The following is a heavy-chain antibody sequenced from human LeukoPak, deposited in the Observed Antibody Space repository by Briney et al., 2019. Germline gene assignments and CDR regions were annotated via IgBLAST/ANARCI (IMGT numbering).Heavy chain of an antibody. CDR3: AKDGPASWGYSDY. J-gene: IGHJ4*02. V-gene: IGHV3-23*01. CDR2: ISSSGSST. Sequence: GGSLRLSCAASGFTFRSYAMNWVRQAPGKGLEWVSTISSSGSSTYYADSVKGRFTTSRDNSKNTVYLLMNSLRAEDTAVYYCAKDGPASWGYSDYWGQGTPVTVSS. D-gene: IGHD3-16*01. CDR1: GFTFRSYA.